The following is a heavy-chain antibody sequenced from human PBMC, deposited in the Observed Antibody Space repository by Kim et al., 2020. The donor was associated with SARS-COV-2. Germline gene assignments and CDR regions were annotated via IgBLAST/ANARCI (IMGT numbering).Heavy chain of an antibody. CDR3: ARSGNGYNAFGI. CDR2: ISTRGESI. Sequence: GGSPRLSCAASGLSFSDSYMNWVRQAPGKGLEWLSFISTRGESIFYADSVEGRFTISRDNAKNSLYLQMNYLRDEDTAVYYCARSGNGYNAFGIWGQGVLVTVSS. J-gene: IGHJ4*02. CDR1: GLSFSDSY. V-gene: IGHV3-11*01. D-gene: IGHD5-12*01.